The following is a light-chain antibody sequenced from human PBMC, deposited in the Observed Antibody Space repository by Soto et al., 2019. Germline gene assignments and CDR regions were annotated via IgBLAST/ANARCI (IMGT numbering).Light chain of an antibody. Sequence: QSVLTQTPSVSGTPGQRVTISCSGSNSNMGRNYVYWYQQVPGTAPKLLMYRNDVRPSGVPDRITGSKSGTSASLAISGLRSEDEADYYCAVWDSSLNGVAFGGGTKLTVL. CDR1: NSNMGRNY. CDR2: RND. V-gene: IGLV1-47*01. CDR3: AVWDSSLNGVA. J-gene: IGLJ2*01.